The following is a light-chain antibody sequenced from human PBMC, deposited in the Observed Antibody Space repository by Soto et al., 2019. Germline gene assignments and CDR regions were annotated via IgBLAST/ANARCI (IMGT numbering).Light chain of an antibody. V-gene: IGKV3-20*01. CDR2: GAS. J-gene: IGKJ2*01. Sequence: EIVLTQSPGTLSLSPGERATLSCRASQSVSSSYLAWYQQKPGQAPRPLIYGASSMATGIPDRFSGSGSGTDFTFTISRFEPEAFAVYYCLQYGSSPYTFGQGTKLEIK. CDR1: QSVSSSY. CDR3: LQYGSSPYT.